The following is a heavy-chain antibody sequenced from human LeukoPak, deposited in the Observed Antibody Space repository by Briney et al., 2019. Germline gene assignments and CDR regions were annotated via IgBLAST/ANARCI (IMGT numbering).Heavy chain of an antibody. CDR2: IYASGNT. J-gene: IGHJ4*02. CDR3: ARGYRYSFVF. Sequence: GGSLRLSRAASGFTFSSYAMTWVRQAPGKGLEWVSVIYASGNTYYADSVEGRFTISRDNSKNTLYLQMNSLRAEDTALYYCARGYRYSFVFWGQGTLVTVSS. CDR1: GFTFSSYA. V-gene: IGHV3-23*05. D-gene: IGHD5-18*01.